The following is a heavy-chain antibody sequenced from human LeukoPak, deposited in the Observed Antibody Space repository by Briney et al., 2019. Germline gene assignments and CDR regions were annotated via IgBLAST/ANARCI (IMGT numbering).Heavy chain of an antibody. CDR1: GYTFTGYY. D-gene: IGHD3-16*02. Sequence: ASVKVSCKASGYTFTGYYMHWVRQAPGQGLEWMGWINPNSGGTNYAQKFQGRVTMTRDTSISTAYMELSRLRSDDTAVYYCARGRFYDYVWGSYRYSPNWFDPWGQGTLVTVSS. J-gene: IGHJ5*02. CDR3: ARGRFYDYVWGSYRYSPNWFDP. CDR2: INPNSGGT. V-gene: IGHV1-2*02.